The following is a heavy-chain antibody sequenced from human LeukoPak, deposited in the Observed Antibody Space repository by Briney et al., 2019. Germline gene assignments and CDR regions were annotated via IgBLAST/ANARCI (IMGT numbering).Heavy chain of an antibody. CDR3: ARANTGYCSGGSCPRGAFDI. J-gene: IGHJ3*02. D-gene: IGHD2-15*01. CDR2: IYYSGST. Sequence: TSETLSLTCTVSGGSISSSSYYWGWIRQPPGKGLEWIGSIYYSGSTYYNPSLKSRVTISVDTSKNQFSLKLSSVTAADTAVYYCARANTGYCSGGSCPRGAFDIWGQGTMVTVSS. V-gene: IGHV4-39*07. CDR1: GGSISSSSYY.